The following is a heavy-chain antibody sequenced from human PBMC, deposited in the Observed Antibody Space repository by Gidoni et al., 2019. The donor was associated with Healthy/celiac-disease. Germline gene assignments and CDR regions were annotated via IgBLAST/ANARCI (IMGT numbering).Heavy chain of an antibody. CDR1: GGSFSGYY. CDR3: ARGGNYYDSSGYRDFDY. D-gene: IGHD3-22*01. V-gene: IGHV4-34*01. Sequence: QVQLQQWGAGLLKPSETLSLTCAVYGGSFSGYYWSWIRQPPGKGLEWSGEINHSGSTNYNPSLKSRVTISVDTSKNQFSLKLSSVTAADTAVYYCARGGNYYDSSGYRDFDYWGQGTLVTVSS. CDR2: INHSGST. J-gene: IGHJ4*02.